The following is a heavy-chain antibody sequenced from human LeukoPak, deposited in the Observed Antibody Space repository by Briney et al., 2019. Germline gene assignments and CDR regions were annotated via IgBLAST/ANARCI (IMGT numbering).Heavy chain of an antibody. CDR2: FDPEDGET. D-gene: IGHD1-26*01. CDR1: GYTLTELS. Sequence: EASVKVSCKVSGYTLTELSMHWVRQAPGKGLEWMGGFDPEDGETIYAQKFQGRVTMTEDTSTDTAYMELSSLRSEVTAVYYCATTVGWLGGATSYFDYWGQGTLVTVSS. V-gene: IGHV1-24*01. CDR3: ATTVGWLGGATSYFDY. J-gene: IGHJ4*02.